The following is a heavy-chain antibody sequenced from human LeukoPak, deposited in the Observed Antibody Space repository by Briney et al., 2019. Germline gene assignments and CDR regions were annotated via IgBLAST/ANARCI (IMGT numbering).Heavy chain of an antibody. CDR1: GGSISSYY. CDR2: IYYSGST. D-gene: IGHD6-19*01. V-gene: IGHV4-59*01. Sequence: PSETLSLTCTVSGGSISSYYWSWIRQPPGKGLEWIGYIYYSGSTNYNPSLKSRVTISVDTSKNQFSLKLSSVTAADTAVYYCARDEIDSSGWYGLIDYWGQGTLVTVSS. CDR3: ARDEIDSSGWYGLIDY. J-gene: IGHJ4*02.